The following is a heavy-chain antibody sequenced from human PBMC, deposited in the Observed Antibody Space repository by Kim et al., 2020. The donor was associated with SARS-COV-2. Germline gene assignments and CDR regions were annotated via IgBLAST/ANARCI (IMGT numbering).Heavy chain of an antibody. CDR3: ARDLVVVVAATRFGMDV. CDR2: IWYDGSNK. Sequence: GGSLRLSCAASGFTFSSYGMHWVRQAPGKGLEWVAVIWYDGSNKYYADSVKGRFTISRDNSKNTLYLQMNSLRAEDTAVYYCARDLVVVVAATRFGMDVWGQGTTVTVSS. V-gene: IGHV3-33*08. CDR1: GFTFSSYG. J-gene: IGHJ6*02. D-gene: IGHD2-15*01.